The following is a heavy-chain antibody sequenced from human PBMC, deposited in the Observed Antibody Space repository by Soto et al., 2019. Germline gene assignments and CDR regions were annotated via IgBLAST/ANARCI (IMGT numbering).Heavy chain of an antibody. J-gene: IGHJ6*02. V-gene: IGHV3-30*18. CDR3: AKGRYYDLYGMDV. D-gene: IGHD3-22*01. CDR2: ISYDGSSK. Sequence: QVQLVESGGGVVQPGRSLRLSCAASGFTFSNNGMHWVRQAPGKGLEWVAGISYDGSSKYYADSVKGRFTISRDNSKNTLFLQMNSLRAEDTAVFYWAKGRYYDLYGMDVWGQGTTVTVSS. CDR1: GFTFSNNG.